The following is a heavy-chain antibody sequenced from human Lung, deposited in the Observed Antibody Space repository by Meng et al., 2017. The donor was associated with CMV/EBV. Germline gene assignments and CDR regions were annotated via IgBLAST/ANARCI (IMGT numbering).Heavy chain of an antibody. J-gene: IGHJ4*02. CDR3: ARGSVYFDR. V-gene: IGHV3-53*01. Sequence: GESLKISCAASGFSVSENYVGWVRQAPGKGLSWVSVIYGDGKTYYSDSVVGRFTISRDNSRNTVFLQMNNLGADDTANYFCARGSVYFDRWGQGTLVTVSS. CDR1: GFSVSENY. CDR2: IYGDGKT. D-gene: IGHD5/OR15-5a*01.